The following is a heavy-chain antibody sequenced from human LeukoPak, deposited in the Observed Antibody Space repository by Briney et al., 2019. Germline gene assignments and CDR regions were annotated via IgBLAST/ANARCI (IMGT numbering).Heavy chain of an antibody. CDR2: ISGSGGIT. CDR1: GFTFSNYG. CDR3: AKASCSGGSCYDFDY. Sequence: GGSLRLSCAASGFTFSNYGMSWVRQAPGKGLEWVSAISGSGGITYYADSVKGRFTISRDNSKNMLYLQMNSLRAEDTAVYYCAKASCSGGSCYDFDYWGQGTLVTVSS. V-gene: IGHV3-23*01. D-gene: IGHD2-15*01. J-gene: IGHJ4*02.